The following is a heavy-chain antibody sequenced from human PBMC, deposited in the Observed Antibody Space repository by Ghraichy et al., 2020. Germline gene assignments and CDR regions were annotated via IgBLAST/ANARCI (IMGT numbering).Heavy chain of an antibody. CDR3: ARDSHPTIEGMFGSADL. J-gene: IGHJ5*02. D-gene: IGHD3-10*02. V-gene: IGHV1-46*01. CDR2: INPGGCCT. Sequence: ASVKVSCRASGYNFTSYHIHWVRQAPGHGLEWMGMINPGGCCTFYAQRFQGRLTMTRDTSTSAVYMEVNSLGSEDTAVYFCARDSHPTIEGMFGSADLWGPGTLVTVSS. CDR1: GYNFTSYH.